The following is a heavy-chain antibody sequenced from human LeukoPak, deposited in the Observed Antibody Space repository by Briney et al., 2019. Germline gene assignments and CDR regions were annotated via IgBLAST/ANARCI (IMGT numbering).Heavy chain of an antibody. CDR3: ARRSQYYYDSSGPHDY. V-gene: IGHV4-4*07. J-gene: IGHJ4*02. D-gene: IGHD3-22*01. CDR2: VSSSGST. CDR1: GDSITYFY. Sequence: SETLSLTCSVSGDSITYFYWSWIRQAAGKGLEWIGRVSSSGSTDYNASLKSRVTMSVDTSKNQLSLKMISVTAADTAVYYCARRSQYYYDSSGPHDYWGQGTLVTVSS.